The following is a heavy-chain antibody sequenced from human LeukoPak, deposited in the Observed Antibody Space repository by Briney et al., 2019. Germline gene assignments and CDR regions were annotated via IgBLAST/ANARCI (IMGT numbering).Heavy chain of an antibody. Sequence: SETLSLTCTVSGGSISSGDYYWSWICQPPGKGLEWIGYIYYSGSTYYNPSLKSRVTISVDTSKNQFSLKLSSVTAADTAVYYCASSDYGDYVGYWGQGTLVTVSS. CDR2: IYYSGST. D-gene: IGHD4-17*01. CDR3: ASSDYGDYVGY. CDR1: GGSISSGDYY. V-gene: IGHV4-30-4*01. J-gene: IGHJ4*02.